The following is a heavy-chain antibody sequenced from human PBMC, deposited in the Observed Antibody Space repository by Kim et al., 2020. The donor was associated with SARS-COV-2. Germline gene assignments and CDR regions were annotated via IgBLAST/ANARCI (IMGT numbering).Heavy chain of an antibody. Sequence: GGSLRLSCAASGFTFSNYWMSWVRQAPGEGLEWMANIKHDGSVTSYVDSVKGRFTISRDNTKNSLYLQMNSLRVDDTAVYYCAVATRSVTPTYWGQGTLVTVSS. CDR1: GFTFSNYW. CDR2: IKHDGSVT. D-gene: IGHD5-12*01. V-gene: IGHV3-7*01. J-gene: IGHJ4*02. CDR3: AVATRSVTPTY.